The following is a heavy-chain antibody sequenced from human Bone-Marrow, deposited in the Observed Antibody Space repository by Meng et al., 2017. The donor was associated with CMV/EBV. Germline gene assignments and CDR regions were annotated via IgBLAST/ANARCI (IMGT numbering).Heavy chain of an antibody. V-gene: IGHV3-33*06. Sequence: GGSLRLSCAASGFTFSSYGMHWVRQAPGKGLEWVAVIWYDGSNKYYADSVKGRFTISRDNSKNTLYLQMNSLRAEDTAVYYCAKDLATAMVTALLDYWGQGTRVTGYS. J-gene: IGHJ4*02. CDR1: GFTFSSYG. CDR2: IWYDGSNK. CDR3: AKDLATAMVTALLDY. D-gene: IGHD5-18*01.